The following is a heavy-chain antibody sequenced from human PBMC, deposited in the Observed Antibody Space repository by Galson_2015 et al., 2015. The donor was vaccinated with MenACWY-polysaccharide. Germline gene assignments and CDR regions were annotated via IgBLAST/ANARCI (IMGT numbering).Heavy chain of an antibody. V-gene: IGHV3-7*01. CDR1: GVTFSNRW. J-gene: IGHJ2*01. CDR3: ARNDLLTGHSDWYFDL. Sequence: SLRLSCAASGVTFSNRWMSWVRQAPGKGLEWVAVIKKDGSDKYYVDSVKGRFALSRDNAKDSVFLQMNSLGVEDTAVYFCARNDLLTGHSDWYFDLWGRGTLVTVS. D-gene: IGHD3-9*01. CDR2: IKKDGSDK.